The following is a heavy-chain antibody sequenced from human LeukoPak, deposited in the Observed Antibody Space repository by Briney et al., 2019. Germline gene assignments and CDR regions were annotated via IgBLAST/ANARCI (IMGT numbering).Heavy chain of an antibody. Sequence: PGGSLRLSCEASGFPFKTYDMAWVRQAPGKGLEWVAGIDWEGGRPGFAEAVKGRFTISRDTVRNFLYLEVNSLRAEDTALYFCAREGGPLTGVLDAFDLWGQGTMVIVSS. CDR3: AREGGPLTGVLDAFDL. CDR2: IDWEGGRP. CDR1: GFPFKTYD. V-gene: IGHV3-20*04. J-gene: IGHJ3*01. D-gene: IGHD2-8*02.